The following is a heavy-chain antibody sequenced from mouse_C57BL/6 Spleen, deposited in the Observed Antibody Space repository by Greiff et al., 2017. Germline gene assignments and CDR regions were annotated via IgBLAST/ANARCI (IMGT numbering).Heavy chain of an antibody. Sequence: VQLQQSGAELVRPGASVKLSCTASGYTFTSYWMHWVKQRPGQGLEWIGNINPSNGGTNYNEKFKSKATLTVDKSSSTASMQLSSLTSEDSAVYYCASLYYYGSSYFDYWGQGTTLTVSS. CDR2: INPSNGGT. CDR1: GYTFTSYW. CDR3: ASLYYYGSSYFDY. J-gene: IGHJ2*01. D-gene: IGHD1-1*01. V-gene: IGHV1-53*01.